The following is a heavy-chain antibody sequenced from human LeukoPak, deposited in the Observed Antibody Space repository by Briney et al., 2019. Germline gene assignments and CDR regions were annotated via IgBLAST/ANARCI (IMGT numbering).Heavy chain of an antibody. V-gene: IGHV3-23*01. D-gene: IGHD5-12*01. CDR2: ISGNSDST. Sequence: PGGSLRLSCAASGFTFGIYAVSWVRQAPGRGLEWVSVISGNSDSTHYADSVKGRFTISRDNSKNTLYLQMNSLRAEDTAIYYCAKVISGYSADGWFRGYYFDYWGQGTLVTVSP. J-gene: IGHJ4*02. CDR3: AKVISGYSADGWFRGYYFDY. CDR1: GFTFGIYA.